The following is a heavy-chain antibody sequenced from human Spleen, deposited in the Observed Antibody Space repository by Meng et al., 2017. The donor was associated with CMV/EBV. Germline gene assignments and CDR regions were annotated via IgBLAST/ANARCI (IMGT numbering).Heavy chain of an antibody. V-gene: IGHV4-4*02. Sequence: SLSFAVCSGSISIRNWWSWVRQPPRKGLEWVGEFSQSGSTNYSPSLKSRVTMSLDKSKNQFSLQLSSVTAADAAVYYCATQDAFCSVFWGQGALVTVSS. J-gene: IGHJ4*02. D-gene: IGHD2-15*01. CDR2: FSQSGST. CDR3: ATQDAFCSVF. CDR1: SGSISIRNW.